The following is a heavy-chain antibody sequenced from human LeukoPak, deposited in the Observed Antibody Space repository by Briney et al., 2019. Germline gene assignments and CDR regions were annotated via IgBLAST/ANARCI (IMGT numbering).Heavy chain of an antibody. D-gene: IGHD2-15*01. CDR2: INYYGTTT. CDR3: ARDAAGLDY. V-gene: IGHV3-74*03. J-gene: IGHJ4*02. Sequence: PGGSLRLSCTASGFTFTNHWMHWVRQAPGKGLVWVSRINYYGTTTMYADSVEGRFTISRDNAKNTLYLQMNSLRAEDTAVYYCARDAAGLDYWGQGTLVTVSS. CDR1: GFTFTNHW.